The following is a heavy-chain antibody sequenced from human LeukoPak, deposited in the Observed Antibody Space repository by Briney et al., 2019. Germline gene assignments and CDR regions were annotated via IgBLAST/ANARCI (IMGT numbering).Heavy chain of an antibody. CDR3: AKDPISVELGVGVFDY. Sequence: GGSLRLSCAASGFTFSSYAMSWVRQAPGKGLEWVSAISGSGGSTYYADSVKGRFTISRDNSKNTLYLQMNSLRAEDTAVYYCAKDPISVELGVGVFDYWGQGTLVTVSS. D-gene: IGHD3-3*01. V-gene: IGHV3-23*01. CDR1: GFTFSSYA. J-gene: IGHJ4*02. CDR2: ISGSGGST.